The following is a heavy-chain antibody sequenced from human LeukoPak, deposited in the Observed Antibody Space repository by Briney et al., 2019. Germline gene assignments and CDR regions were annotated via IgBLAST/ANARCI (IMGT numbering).Heavy chain of an antibody. CDR1: GFTFSSYG. CDR2: IWYDGSNK. J-gene: IGHJ4*02. Sequence: GRSLRLSCAASGFTFSSYGMHWVRQAPGKGLEWVAVIWYDGSNKYYADSVKGRLTISRDNSKNTVFLQMSSLRAEDTAVYYCAREGTGYGDHYFDLWGQGTLVSVSS. CDR3: AREGTGYGDHYFDL. D-gene: IGHD4-17*01. V-gene: IGHV3-33*01.